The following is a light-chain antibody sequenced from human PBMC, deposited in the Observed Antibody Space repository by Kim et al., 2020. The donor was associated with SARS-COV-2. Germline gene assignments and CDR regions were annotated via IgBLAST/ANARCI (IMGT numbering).Light chain of an antibody. J-gene: IGKJ2*01. CDR2: GAS. CDR1: QNVYSNF. CDR3: QQYGSSSSYA. V-gene: IGKV3-20*01. Sequence: PGYRATPPRRAPQNVYSNFLAWYQQKPGQAPRLLISGASRRATYIPDRFSGSGSGTDFTLTISRLEPEDFAMYYCQQYGSSSSYAFGQGTKLEI.